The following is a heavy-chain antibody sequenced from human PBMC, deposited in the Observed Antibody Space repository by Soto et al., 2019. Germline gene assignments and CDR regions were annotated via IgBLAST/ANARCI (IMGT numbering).Heavy chain of an antibody. V-gene: IGHV1-24*01. CDR1: GYTLTELS. J-gene: IGHJ3*02. CDR3: ATGAGGGWYNAFDI. CDR2: FDPEDGET. D-gene: IGHD6-19*01. Sequence: ASVKVSCKVSGYTLTELSMHWVRQAPGKGREWMGGFDPEDGETIYAQKFQGRVTMTEDTSTDTAYMELSSLRSEDTAVYYCATGAGGGWYNAFDIWGQGTMVTVS.